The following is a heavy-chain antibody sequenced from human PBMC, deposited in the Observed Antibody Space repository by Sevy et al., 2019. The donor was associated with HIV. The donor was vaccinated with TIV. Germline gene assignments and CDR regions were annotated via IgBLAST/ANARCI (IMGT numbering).Heavy chain of an antibody. CDR1: GGTFSSYA. V-gene: IGHV1-69*13. D-gene: IGHD1-26*01. Sequence: ASVKVSCKASGGTFSSYAISWVRQAPGQGLEWMGGSIPIFGTANYAQKFQGRVTITADESTSTAYMELSSLRSEDTAVYYCARECLEVGATTNWFDPWGQGTLVTVSS. CDR3: ARECLEVGATTNWFDP. CDR2: SIPIFGTA. J-gene: IGHJ5*02.